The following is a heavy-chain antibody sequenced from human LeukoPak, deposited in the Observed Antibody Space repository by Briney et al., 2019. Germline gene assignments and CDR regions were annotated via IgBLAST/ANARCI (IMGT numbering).Heavy chain of an antibody. D-gene: IGHD6-13*01. V-gene: IGHV3-23*01. CDR2: ISGSGGST. J-gene: IGHJ1*01. CDR3: ATDLQYSSSWPEYFQH. CDR1: GFTFSSYA. Sequence: GGSLRLSCAASGFTFSSYAMSWVRQAPGKGLEWVSAISGSGGSTYYADSVKGRFTISRDNSKNTLYLQMNSLRAEDTALYYCATDLQYSSSWPEYFQHWGQGTLVTVSS.